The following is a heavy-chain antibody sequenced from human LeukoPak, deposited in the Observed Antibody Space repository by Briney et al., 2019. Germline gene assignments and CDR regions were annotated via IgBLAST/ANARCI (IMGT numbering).Heavy chain of an antibody. CDR2: IYYSGST. V-gene: IGHV4-39*01. CDR1: GGSISSSSYY. D-gene: IGHD2-2*01. Sequence: PSETLSLTCTVSGGSISSSSYYWGWIRQPPGKGLEWIGSIYYSGSTYYNPSLKSRVTISVDTSKNQFSLKLSSVTAADTAVYYCAVTIVVVPAASTYYFDYWGQGTLVTVSS. J-gene: IGHJ4*02. CDR3: AVTIVVVPAASTYYFDY.